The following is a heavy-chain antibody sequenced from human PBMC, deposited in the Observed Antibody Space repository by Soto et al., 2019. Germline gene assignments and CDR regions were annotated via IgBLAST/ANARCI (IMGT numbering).Heavy chain of an antibody. Sequence: QVQLQQWGAGLLKPSETLSLTCAVYGGSVSGANYYWSWIRQPPGKGLEWIGEMSHRGGTHFNPSLESRVTISVDTSTNQFSLKMSSVTAADTALYYCARVERGTATTVVDAFDIWGPGTMVTVSS. CDR3: ARVERGTATTVVDAFDI. J-gene: IGHJ3*02. D-gene: IGHD1-1*01. CDR1: GGSVSGANYY. CDR2: MSHRGGT. V-gene: IGHV4-34*01.